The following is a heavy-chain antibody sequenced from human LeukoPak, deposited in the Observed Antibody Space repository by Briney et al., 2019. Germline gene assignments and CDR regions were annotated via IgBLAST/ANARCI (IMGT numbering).Heavy chain of an antibody. J-gene: IGHJ4*02. CDR2: MNPNSGNT. V-gene: IGHV1-8*01. CDR3: AKGQGGYYYDSRLTYDY. Sequence: ASVKVSCKASGYTFTSYDINWVRQATGQGLEWMGWMNPNSGNTGYAQKFQGRVTMTRNTSISTAYMELSSLRSEVTAVYYCAKGQGGYYYDSRLTYDYWGQGTLVTVSS. D-gene: IGHD3-22*01. CDR1: GYTFTSYD.